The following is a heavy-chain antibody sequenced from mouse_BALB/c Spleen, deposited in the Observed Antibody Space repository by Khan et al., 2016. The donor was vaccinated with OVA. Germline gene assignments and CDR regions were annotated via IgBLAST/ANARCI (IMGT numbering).Heavy chain of an antibody. Sequence: EVQLQESGPGLVKPSQSLSLTCTVTGYSITSDYAWNWIRQFPGNKLEWMGYISYSGDTAYNPSLKSRISITRDTSKNQFFLQLNSVTTEDTATYYCASMIRDYYGGNFEGYYFDYWGQGTTLTVSS. D-gene: IGHD1-1*02. V-gene: IGHV3-2*02. J-gene: IGHJ2*01. CDR1: GYSITSDYA. CDR2: ISYSGDT. CDR3: ASMIRDYYGGNFEGYYFDY.